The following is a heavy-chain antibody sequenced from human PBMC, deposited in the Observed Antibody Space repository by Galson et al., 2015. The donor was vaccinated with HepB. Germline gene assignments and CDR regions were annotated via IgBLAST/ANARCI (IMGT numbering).Heavy chain of an antibody. V-gene: IGHV3-53*01. CDR2: IYSGGST. CDR1: GFTFSSYS. Sequence: SLRLSCAASGFTFSSYSMNWVRQAPGKGLEWVSVIYSGGSTYYADSVKGRFTISRDNSKNTLYLQMNSLRAEDTAVYYCARNLGSSWYYWFDPWGQGTLVTVSS. J-gene: IGHJ5*02. CDR3: ARNLGSSWYYWFDP. D-gene: IGHD6-13*01.